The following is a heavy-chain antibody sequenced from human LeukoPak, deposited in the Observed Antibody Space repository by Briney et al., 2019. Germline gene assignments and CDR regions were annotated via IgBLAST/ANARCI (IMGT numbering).Heavy chain of an antibody. J-gene: IGHJ4*02. CDR1: GGSISNSGGFY. CDR2: ISYRGST. Sequence: SQTLSLTCTVSGGSISNSGGFYWSWIRQHPGDGLEWIGFISYRGSTYYNPSLKSRVSMSVDTSRSQFSLRLTSVADEDTAVYYCARISQSSGGFYYWGQGTLVTVSS. V-gene: IGHV4-31*02. D-gene: IGHD2-15*01. CDR3: ARISQSSGGFYY.